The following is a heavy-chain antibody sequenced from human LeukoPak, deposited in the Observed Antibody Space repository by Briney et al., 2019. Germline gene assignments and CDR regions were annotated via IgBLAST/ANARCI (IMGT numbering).Heavy chain of an antibody. Sequence: GGSLRLSCAASGFTFSKYWMLWVRQAPGKGPESVSRINTDGTVTTYADSVKGRFTVSRDNADNTMFLQRNSVRDKDPAVYYCATKQWLAPPPDSWGQGTPVTVSS. V-gene: IGHV3-74*01. J-gene: IGHJ4*02. D-gene: IGHD6-19*01. CDR2: INTDGTVT. CDR3: ATKQWLAPPPDS. CDR1: GFTFSKYW.